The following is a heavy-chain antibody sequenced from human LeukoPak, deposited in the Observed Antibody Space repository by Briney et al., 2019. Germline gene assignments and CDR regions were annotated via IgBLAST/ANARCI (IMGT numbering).Heavy chain of an antibody. CDR3: ASNAQYCSGGSCLLGGDY. CDR2: IYPGDSDT. V-gene: IGHV5-51*01. J-gene: IGHJ4*02. Sequence: HGESLKISCKGSGYSFTSYWIGWVRQMPGKGLEWMGIIYPGDSDTRYSPSFQGQVTISADKSISTAYLQWSSLKASDTAMYYCASNAQYCSGGSCLLGGDYWGQGTLVTVSS. CDR1: GYSFTSYW. D-gene: IGHD2-15*01.